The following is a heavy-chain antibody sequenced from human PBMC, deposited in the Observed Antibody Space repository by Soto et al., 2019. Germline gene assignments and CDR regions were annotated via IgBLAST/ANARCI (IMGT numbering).Heavy chain of an antibody. J-gene: IGHJ6*02. Sequence: GGSLRLSCAASGFTFSSYGMHWVRQAPGKGLEWVAVISYDGGNKYYADSVKGRFTISRDNSKNTLYLQMNSLRAEDTAVYYCAKDKCGGDCYPSARGYYGMDVWGQGTKVTVSS. CDR2: ISYDGGNK. CDR3: AKDKCGGDCYPSARGYYGMDV. D-gene: IGHD2-21*02. V-gene: IGHV3-30*18. CDR1: GFTFSSYG.